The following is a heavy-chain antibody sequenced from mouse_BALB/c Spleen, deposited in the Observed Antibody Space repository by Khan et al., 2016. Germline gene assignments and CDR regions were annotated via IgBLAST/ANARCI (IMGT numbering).Heavy chain of an antibody. CDR1: GYTSANYW. CDR2: IYPGDGDT. CDR3: AEDLFVY. Sequence: QVRLQQSGAELARPGASVRLSCKASGYTSANYWMQWVKQRPGQGLEWIWSIYPGDGDTRYSQTFKDTATLPADKSSSSAYMHLRSVASEDSAVYYCAEDLFVYLGQGTLVTVSA. V-gene: IGHV1-87*01. J-gene: IGHJ3*01.